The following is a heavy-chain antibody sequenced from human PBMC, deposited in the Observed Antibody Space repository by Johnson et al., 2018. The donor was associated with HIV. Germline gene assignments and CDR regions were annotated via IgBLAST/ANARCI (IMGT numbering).Heavy chain of an antibody. V-gene: IGHV3-30-3*02. CDR2: ISYDGKNN. CDR3: ANSLLLDAFNI. CDR1: GFTFSSYA. J-gene: IGHJ3*02. Sequence: QVQLVESGGGVVQPGRSLRLSCAASGFTFSSYAMHWVRQAPGKGLEWVAVISYDGKNNYYTGSVKGRFTSSRDNSKNTLYLQMNSLRDEDTAVYYCANSLLLDAFNIWGQGTMVTVSS.